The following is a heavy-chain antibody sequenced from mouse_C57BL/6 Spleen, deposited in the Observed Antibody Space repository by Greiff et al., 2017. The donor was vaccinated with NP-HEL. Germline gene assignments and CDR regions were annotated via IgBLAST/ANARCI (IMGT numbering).Heavy chain of an antibody. CDR3: TRRIDYDDAMDY. CDR1: GYTFTSYW. CDR2: IYPGNSDT. Sequence: EVQLQQSGTVLARPGASVKMSCKTSGYTFTSYWMHWVKQRPGQGLEWIGAIYPGNSDTSYNQKVKGKAKLTAVTSASTAYMELSSLTNEDSAVYYCTRRIDYDDAMDYWGQGTSVTVSS. V-gene: IGHV1-5*01. D-gene: IGHD2-4*01. J-gene: IGHJ4*01.